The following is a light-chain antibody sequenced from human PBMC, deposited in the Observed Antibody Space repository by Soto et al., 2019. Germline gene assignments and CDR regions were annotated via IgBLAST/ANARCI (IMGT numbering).Light chain of an antibody. J-gene: IGKJ3*01. CDR3: QHLNNYPPFT. CDR2: GTF. Sequence: ILLTQSPSSRSASVGDRVSITCRASQDIKTYLAWYQQKRGEAPKLRISGTFTLQSGVPSRFNGSGSGTDFTLSISRLQPEDFASYYCQHLNNYPPFTFGPGTKVD. V-gene: IGKV1-9*01. CDR1: QDIKTY.